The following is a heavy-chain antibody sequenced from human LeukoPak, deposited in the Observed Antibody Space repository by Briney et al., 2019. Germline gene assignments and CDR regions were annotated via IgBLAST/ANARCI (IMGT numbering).Heavy chain of an antibody. J-gene: IGHJ5*02. V-gene: IGHV4-34*01. Sequence: SETLSLTCDVYGWSFNDYYWTWIRQPPGKGLEWTGEINHKGNINYNPSLKSRVTLSVDTSKNQVSLEVTSLAAADTAVYYCARALRQQLVTGWFDPWGQGTLVTVSS. CDR1: GWSFNDYY. CDR3: ARALRQQLVTGWFDP. D-gene: IGHD6-13*01. CDR2: INHKGNI.